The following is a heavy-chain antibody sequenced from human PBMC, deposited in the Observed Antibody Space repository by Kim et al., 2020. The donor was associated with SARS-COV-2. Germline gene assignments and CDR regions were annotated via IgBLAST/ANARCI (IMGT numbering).Heavy chain of an antibody. Sequence: GGSLRLSCAASGFTFSSYGMHWVRQAPGKGLEWVAVISYDGSNKYYADSVKGRFTISRDNSKNTLYLQMNSLRAEDTAVYYCAKTHLSCSSTSCYTDYYYGMDVWGQGTTVTVSS. V-gene: IGHV3-30*18. CDR3: AKTHLSCSSTSCYTDYYYGMDV. CDR1: GFTFSSYG. D-gene: IGHD2-2*02. J-gene: IGHJ6*02. CDR2: ISYDGSNK.